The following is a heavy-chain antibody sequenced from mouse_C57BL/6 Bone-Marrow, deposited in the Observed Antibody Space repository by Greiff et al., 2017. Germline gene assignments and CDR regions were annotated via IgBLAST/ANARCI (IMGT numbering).Heavy chain of an antibody. J-gene: IGHJ2*01. V-gene: IGHV14-4*01. CDR2: IDPEIGDT. CDR3: SSLDGNYFDV. Sequence: EVQVVESGAELVRPGASVKLSCTASGFNIKDDYIHWVKQRPEQGLEWIGWIDPEIGDTESASKFQGKATITSDTSSNTAYLQLSSLTSEDTAVYYCSSLDGNYFDVWGQGTPLTVAS. CDR1: GFNIKDDY. D-gene: IGHD2-3*01.